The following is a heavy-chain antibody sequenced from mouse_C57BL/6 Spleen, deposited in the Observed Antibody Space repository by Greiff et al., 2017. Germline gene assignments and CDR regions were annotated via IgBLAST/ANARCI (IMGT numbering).Heavy chain of an antibody. CDR1: GYTFTSYG. D-gene: IGHD1-1*01. V-gene: IGHV1-81*01. Sequence: QVQLQQSGAELARPGASVKLSCKASGYTFTSYGISWVKQRTGQGLEWIGEIYPRSGNTYYNEKFKGKATLTADKSSSTAYMEIRSLTSEDSSVYFCARRGDDGSSYEAWFAYWGQGTLVTVSA. CDR3: ARRGDDGSSYEAWFAY. CDR2: IYPRSGNT. J-gene: IGHJ3*01.